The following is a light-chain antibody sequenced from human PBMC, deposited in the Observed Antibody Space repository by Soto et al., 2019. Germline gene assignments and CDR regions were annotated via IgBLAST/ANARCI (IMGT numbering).Light chain of an antibody. J-gene: IGKJ4*01. Sequence: VLTQSPATLSLSPGESATLSCRASQTVSITYLTWYQQKPGQAPRLLIYGASSRATGIPDRFSGSGSGTDFTLTISRLEPEDFLVYYWRQYGRSLGFAFGGGTKVDIK. CDR3: RQYGRSLGFA. V-gene: IGKV3-20*01. CDR2: GAS. CDR1: QTVSITY.